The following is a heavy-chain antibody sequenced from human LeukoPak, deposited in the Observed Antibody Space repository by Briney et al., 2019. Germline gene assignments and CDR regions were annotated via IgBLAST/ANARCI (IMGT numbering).Heavy chain of an antibody. V-gene: IGHV4-34*01. CDR1: GGSFSGYY. D-gene: IGHD3-3*01. CDR3: ARDLYSSYDFWSGNDWGAFDI. J-gene: IGHJ3*02. CDR2: INHSGST. Sequence: SETLSLTCAVYGGSFSGYYWSWIRQPPGKGLEWIGEINHSGSTNYNPSLKSRVTISVDTSKNQFSLKLSSVTAADTAVYYCARDLYSSYDFWSGNDWGAFDIWGQGTMVTVSS.